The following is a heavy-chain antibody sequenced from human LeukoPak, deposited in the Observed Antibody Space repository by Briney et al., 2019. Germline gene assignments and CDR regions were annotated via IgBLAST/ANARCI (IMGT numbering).Heavy chain of an antibody. CDR2: IGTAGDT. CDR1: GFTFSSYD. CDR3: ARGGQQLVPFDP. D-gene: IGHD6-13*01. J-gene: IGHJ5*02. V-gene: IGHV3-13*01. Sequence: SGGSLRLSCAASGFTFSSYDMHWVRQATGKGLEWVSAIGTAGDTYYPGSVKGRFTISRENAKNSLYLQTNSLRAEDTAVYYCARGGQQLVPFDPWGQGTLVTVSS.